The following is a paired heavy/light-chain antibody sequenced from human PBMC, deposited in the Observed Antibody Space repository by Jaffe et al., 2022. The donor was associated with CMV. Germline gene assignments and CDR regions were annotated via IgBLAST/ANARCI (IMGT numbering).Heavy chain of an antibody. CDR3: AKGAWYYDSSGYYRQRYFDL. CDR1: GFTFSSYA. V-gene: IGHV3-23*01. J-gene: IGHJ2*01. Sequence: EVQLLESGGGLVQPGGSLRLSCAASGFTFSSYAMSWVRQAPGKGLEWVSAISGSGGSTYYADSVKGRFTISRDNSKNTLYLQMNSLRAEDTAVYYCAKGAWYYDSSGYYRQRYFDLWGRGTLVTVSS. CDR2: ISGSGGST. D-gene: IGHD3-22*01.
Light chain of an antibody. CDR3: QQDYNLPFT. CDR1: QSVSSSY. Sequence: EIVMTQSPATLSLSPGERATLSCRASQSVSSSYLSWYQQKPGQAPRLLIYGASTRATGIPARFSGSGSGTDFTLTISSLQPEDFAVYYCQQDYNLPFTFGPGTKVDIK. CDR2: GAS. V-gene: IGKV3D-7*01. J-gene: IGKJ3*01.